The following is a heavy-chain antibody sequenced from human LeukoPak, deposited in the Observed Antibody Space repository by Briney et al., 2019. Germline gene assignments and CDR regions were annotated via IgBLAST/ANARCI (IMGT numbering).Heavy chain of an antibody. Sequence: GRPLRLSCAASGFTFSAYWMHWVRQAPGKGLVWVSRISTDGSITTYADSAKGRFTISRDNAKNTLYLQMNSLRAEDTAVYYCTRDSGAGDYWGQGTLVTVSS. CDR3: TRDSGAGDY. CDR1: GFTFSAYW. D-gene: IGHD1-26*01. V-gene: IGHV3-74*01. J-gene: IGHJ4*02. CDR2: ISTDGSIT.